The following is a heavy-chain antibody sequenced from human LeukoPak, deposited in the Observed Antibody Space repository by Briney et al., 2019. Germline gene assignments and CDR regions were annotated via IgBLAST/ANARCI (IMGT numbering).Heavy chain of an antibody. CDR1: GFTFSSYA. V-gene: IGHV3-23*01. CDR3: AKGSDIVVVPAAIV. Sequence: GGSLRLSCAASGFTFSSYAMSWVRQAPGKGLEWVSAISGSGGSTYYADSVKGRFTISRDNSKNTLYLQMNSLRAEDTAVYYCAKGSDIVVVPAAIVWGQGTLVTVSS. D-gene: IGHD2-2*02. J-gene: IGHJ4*02. CDR2: ISGSGGST.